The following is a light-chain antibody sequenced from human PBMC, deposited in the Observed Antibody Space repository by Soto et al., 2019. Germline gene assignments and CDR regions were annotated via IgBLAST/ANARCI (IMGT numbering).Light chain of an antibody. V-gene: IGKV3-20*01. CDR1: QSVNSNY. Sequence: IVMTQSPATLSVSPWERATLSCRASQSVNSNYLAWYQQVPGQAPRLLIYGASSRATGIPDRFSGSGSGTDFTLTISRLEPEDFAVYYCQQYGSSPQTFGQGTKVDI. J-gene: IGKJ1*01. CDR3: QQYGSSPQT. CDR2: GAS.